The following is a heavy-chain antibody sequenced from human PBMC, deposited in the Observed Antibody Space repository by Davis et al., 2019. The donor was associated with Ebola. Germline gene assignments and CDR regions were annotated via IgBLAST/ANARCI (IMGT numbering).Heavy chain of an antibody. CDR1: GFTFSSYS. CDR2: ISSSGSTT. CDR3: ARASRDYYYGMDV. J-gene: IGHJ6*04. V-gene: IGHV3-48*02. Sequence: GESLKISCAASGFTFSSYSMNWVRKAPGKGLEWVSYISSSGSTTYYADSVKGRFTISRDNAKNSLYLQMNTLRDEDTAVYYCARASRDYYYGMDVWGKGTTVTVSS.